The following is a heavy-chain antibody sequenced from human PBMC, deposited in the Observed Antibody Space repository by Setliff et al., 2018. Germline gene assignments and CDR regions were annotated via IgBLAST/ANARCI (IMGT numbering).Heavy chain of an antibody. J-gene: IGHJ4*02. CDR2: ISPGSDFK. CDR1: GFIFSNYA. CDR3: AKDLSSNTAASYFFDL. D-gene: IGHD5-18*01. V-gene: IGHV3-23*01. Sequence: GGSLRLSCVGSGFIFSNYAVSWVRLPPEKGLEWISGISPGSDFKDYADSVKGRFTMSRDSSTNTLYLQMNSLRGEDTAVYYCAKDLSSNTAASYFFDLWGQGTQVTVSS.